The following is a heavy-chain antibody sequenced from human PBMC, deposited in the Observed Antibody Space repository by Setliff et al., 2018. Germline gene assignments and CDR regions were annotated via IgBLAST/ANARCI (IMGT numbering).Heavy chain of an antibody. J-gene: IGHJ4*02. D-gene: IGHD6-13*01. Sequence: SETLSLTCTVSGGSITRGSFYWSWIRQSDGKRLEWIGRIHASGSPNYNPSLKSRVTISLDPSANQFSLNLSSVTAADTAVYYCVRESRSTWYRRDFWGQGTLVTVSS. V-gene: IGHV4-61*02. CDR3: VRESRSTWYRRDF. CDR2: IHASGSP. CDR1: GGSITRGSFY.